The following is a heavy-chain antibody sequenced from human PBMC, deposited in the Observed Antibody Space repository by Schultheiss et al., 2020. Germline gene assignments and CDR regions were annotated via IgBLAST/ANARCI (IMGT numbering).Heavy chain of an antibody. CDR3: ASDPPYCSGGSCYSQYYFDY. J-gene: IGHJ4*02. CDR1: GGSFSGYD. CDR2: INHRGST. Sequence: SETLSLTCTVCGGSFSGYDWSGIRQPPGKGLEYIGGINHRGSTSYNPSLKSRVTITVDTSKHQFSLKLRSVTAADTAVYYCASDPPYCSGGSCYSQYYFDYWGQGTLVNVSA. D-gene: IGHD2-15*01. V-gene: IGHV4-34*01.